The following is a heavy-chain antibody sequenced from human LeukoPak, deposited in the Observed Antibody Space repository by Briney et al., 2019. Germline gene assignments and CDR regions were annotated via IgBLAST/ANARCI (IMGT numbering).Heavy chain of an antibody. V-gene: IGHV4-59*01. CDR3: ARGGTAVVTPYAFDI. J-gene: IGHJ3*02. CDR2: SHYTGNT. D-gene: IGHD4-23*01. Sequence: SETLSLTCIVSGGSISSSYWSWIRQSPGKGLEWIGYSHYTGNTNYNPSLKSRVTISVDTSKNQFSLRLSSVTAADSAVFYCARGGTAVVTPYAFDIWGQGTMVTVSS. CDR1: GGSISSSY.